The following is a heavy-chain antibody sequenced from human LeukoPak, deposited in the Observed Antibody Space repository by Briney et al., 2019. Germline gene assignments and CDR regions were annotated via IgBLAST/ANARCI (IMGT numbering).Heavy chain of an antibody. D-gene: IGHD3-22*01. CDR2: VIPIFGTA. CDR1: GGTFSSYA. Sequence: SVKVSCKASGGTFSSYAISWVRQAAGKGLEWMGGVIPIFGTANYAQKFQGRVTITADESTSTAYMELSSLRSEDTAVYYCARVTYDSSGYMWYYFDYWGQGTLVTVSS. CDR3: ARVTYDSSGYMWYYFDY. V-gene: IGHV1-69*13. J-gene: IGHJ4*02.